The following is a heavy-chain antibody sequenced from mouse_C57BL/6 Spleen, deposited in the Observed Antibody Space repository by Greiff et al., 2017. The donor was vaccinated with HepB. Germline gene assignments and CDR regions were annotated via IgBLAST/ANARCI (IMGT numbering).Heavy chain of an antibody. CDR1: GFTFSNYW. CDR2: IRLKSDNYAT. CDR3: TAHFYAMDY. V-gene: IGHV6-3*01. J-gene: IGHJ4*01. Sequence: EVKLMESGGGLVQPGGSMKLSCVASGFTFSNYWMNWVRQSPEKGLEWVAQIRLKSDNYATHYAESVKGRFTISRDDSKSSVYLQMNNLRAEDTGIYYCTAHFYAMDYWGQGTSVTVSS.